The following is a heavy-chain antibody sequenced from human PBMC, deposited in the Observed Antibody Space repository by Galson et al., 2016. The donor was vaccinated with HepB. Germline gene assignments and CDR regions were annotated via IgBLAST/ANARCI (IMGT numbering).Heavy chain of an antibody. J-gene: IGHJ5*02. CDR1: GITLRNFI. Sequence: SLRLSCAASGITLRNFIIHWVRQPPGKGLEWVAAISHDDVSKYYTDSVKGRFTISRDNSGNTVDLQMNSLRAEDTAVYFCARDCDTTSHYGWFDPWGQGTLVTVSS. D-gene: IGHD2/OR15-2a*01. CDR3: ARDCDTTSHYGWFDP. CDR2: ISHDDVSK. V-gene: IGHV3-30-3*01.